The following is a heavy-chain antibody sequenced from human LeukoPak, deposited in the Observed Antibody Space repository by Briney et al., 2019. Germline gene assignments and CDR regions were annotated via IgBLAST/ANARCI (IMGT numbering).Heavy chain of an antibody. J-gene: IGHJ3*02. Sequence: TSETLSLTCTVSGGSISSYYWSWIRQPPGKGLEWIGYIYYSGSTNYNPSLKSRVTISVDTSKNQFSLKLSSVTAADTAVYYCARGGGAYYDYVWGSYGGTFDIWGQGTMVAISS. CDR2: IYYSGST. CDR1: GGSISSYY. D-gene: IGHD3-16*01. CDR3: ARGGGAYYDYVWGSYGGTFDI. V-gene: IGHV4-59*01.